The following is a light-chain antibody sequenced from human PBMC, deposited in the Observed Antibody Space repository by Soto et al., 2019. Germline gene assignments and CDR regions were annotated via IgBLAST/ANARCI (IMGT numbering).Light chain of an antibody. CDR3: QQYGSSRWT. J-gene: IGKJ1*01. V-gene: IGKV3-20*01. CDR1: QSVSSVY. Sequence: EIVLTQSPGTLSLSPGERATLSCRASQSVSSVYLAWYQQKPGQAPRLLIYGASSRATGIPDRFSGSGSGTDFTLTISRLEPEDFAVYYCQQYGSSRWTFGQGTKVE. CDR2: GAS.